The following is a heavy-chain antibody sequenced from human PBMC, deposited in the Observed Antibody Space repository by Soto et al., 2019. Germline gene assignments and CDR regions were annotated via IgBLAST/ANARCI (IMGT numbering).Heavy chain of an antibody. Sequence: ASVKVSCTASGYSFTGYYMHWVRQAPGQGLEWMGWINPNSGGTNYAQKFQGWVTMTRDTSISTAYMELSRLRSDDTAVYYCARDGRTIFGVVTLDYYYYMDVWGKGTTVTVSS. D-gene: IGHD3-3*01. CDR2: INPNSGGT. CDR1: GYSFTGYY. J-gene: IGHJ6*03. CDR3: ARDGRTIFGVVTLDYYYYMDV. V-gene: IGHV1-2*04.